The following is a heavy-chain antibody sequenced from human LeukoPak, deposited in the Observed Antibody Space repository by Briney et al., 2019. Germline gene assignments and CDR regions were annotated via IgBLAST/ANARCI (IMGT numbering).Heavy chain of an antibody. D-gene: IGHD6-13*01. V-gene: IGHV3-21*01. Sequence: GGSLRLSCAASGFTFSSYSMNWVRQAPGKGLEWVSSISSSSSYIYYADSVKGRFTISKDNAKNSLYLQMNSLRAEDTAVYYCARDAHSSSWYGAWFDPWGQGTLVTVSS. J-gene: IGHJ5*02. CDR2: ISSSSSYI. CDR1: GFTFSSYS. CDR3: ARDAHSSSWYGAWFDP.